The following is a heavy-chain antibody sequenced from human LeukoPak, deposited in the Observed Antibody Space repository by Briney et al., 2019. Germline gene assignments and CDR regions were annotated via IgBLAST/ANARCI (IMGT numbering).Heavy chain of an antibody. J-gene: IGHJ3*02. V-gene: IGHV4-59*08. D-gene: IGHD6-19*01. CDR1: GGSISTFY. Sequence: PSETLSLTCTVSGGSISTFYWSWIRQPPGKGLEWIGYIDYSGSTNYNPSLKSRVTISVDTSKNQFSLRLSSVTAADTAVYYCARSRYGSAWYGFDIWGQGTMVTVSS. CDR3: ARSRYGSAWYGFDI. CDR2: IDYSGST.